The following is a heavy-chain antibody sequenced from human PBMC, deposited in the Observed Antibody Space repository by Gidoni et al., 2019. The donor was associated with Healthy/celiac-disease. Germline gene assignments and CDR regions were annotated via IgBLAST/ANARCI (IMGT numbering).Heavy chain of an antibody. J-gene: IGHJ5*02. CDR1: GGSISSYY. Sequence: QVQLQASGPGLVKPSETLSLTCTVSGGSISSYYWSWIRQPPGKGLEWIGYIYYSGSTNYNPSLKSRVTISVDTSKNQFSLKLSSVTAADTAVYYCARLVAAAGTYWFDPWGQGTLVTVSS. CDR3: ARLVAAAGTYWFDP. CDR2: IYYSGST. D-gene: IGHD6-13*01. V-gene: IGHV4-59*01.